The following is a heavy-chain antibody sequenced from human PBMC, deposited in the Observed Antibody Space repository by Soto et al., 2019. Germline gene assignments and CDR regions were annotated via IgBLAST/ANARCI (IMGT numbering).Heavy chain of an antibody. Sequence: PXETLSLTCTVSGGSISSGNYYWSWHRQPPGKGLEWIGYIYYSGSTYYNPSLKSRVTISVDTSKNQFSLKLSSVTAADTAVYYCARSMARGAIPRFWAFDIWGQGTMVTVSS. CDR3: ARSMARGAIPRFWAFDI. J-gene: IGHJ3*02. V-gene: IGHV4-30-4*01. CDR2: IYYSGST. D-gene: IGHD3-10*01. CDR1: GGSISSGNYY.